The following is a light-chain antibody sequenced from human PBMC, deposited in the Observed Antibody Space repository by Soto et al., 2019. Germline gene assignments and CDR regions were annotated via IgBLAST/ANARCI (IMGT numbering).Light chain of an antibody. CDR1: SSDGGGYNY. CDR3: RSYTSSSTLYV. Sequence: QSALTQPASVSGSPGQSITISCTGTSSDGGGYNYVSWYQQHPGKAPKLLIYEVSNRPSGVSNRFSGSKSGNTASLTISGLQAEDEADYYCRSYTSSSTLYVFGTGTKVTVL. V-gene: IGLV2-14*01. CDR2: EVS. J-gene: IGLJ1*01.